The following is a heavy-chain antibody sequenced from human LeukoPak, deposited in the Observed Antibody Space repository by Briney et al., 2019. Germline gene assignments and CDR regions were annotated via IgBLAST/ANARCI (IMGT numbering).Heavy chain of an antibody. D-gene: IGHD3-22*01. CDR3: AKGQQYYYDSSGYLELDY. J-gene: IGHJ4*02. Sequence: GGSLRLSCAASGFTFSSYGMHWVRQAPGKGLEWVAFIRYDGSNKYYADSVKGRFTISRDNSKNTLYLQMNSLRAEDTAVYYCAKGQQYYYDSSGYLELDYWGQGTLVTVSS. CDR1: GFTFSSYG. V-gene: IGHV3-30*02. CDR2: IRYDGSNK.